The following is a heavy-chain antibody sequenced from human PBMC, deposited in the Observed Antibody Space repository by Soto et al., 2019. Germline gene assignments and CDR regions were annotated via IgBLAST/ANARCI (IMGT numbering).Heavy chain of an antibody. Sequence: GGSLRLSCAASGFTFSSYAMSWVRQAPGKGLEWVSAISGSGGSTYYADSVKGRFTISRDNSKNTLYLQMNSLRAEDTAVYYCVKAVVVAFYYYMDVWGKGTTVTVSS. CDR2: ISGSGGST. V-gene: IGHV3-23*01. D-gene: IGHD2-15*01. CDR3: VKAVVVAFYYYMDV. CDR1: GFTFSSYA. J-gene: IGHJ6*03.